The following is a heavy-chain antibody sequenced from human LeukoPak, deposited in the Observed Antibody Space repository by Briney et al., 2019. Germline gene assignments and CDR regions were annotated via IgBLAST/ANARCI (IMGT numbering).Heavy chain of an antibody. Sequence: PSETLSLTCTVSGGSISSSSYYRGWIRQPPGKGLEWIGSIYYSGSTYYNPSLKSRVTISVDTSKNQFSLKLSSVTAADTAVYYCARHGGRVLLWFGELPDFDYWGQGTLVTVSS. V-gene: IGHV4-39*01. CDR1: GGSISSSSYY. CDR2: IYYSGST. D-gene: IGHD3-10*01. J-gene: IGHJ4*02. CDR3: ARHGGRVLLWFGELPDFDY.